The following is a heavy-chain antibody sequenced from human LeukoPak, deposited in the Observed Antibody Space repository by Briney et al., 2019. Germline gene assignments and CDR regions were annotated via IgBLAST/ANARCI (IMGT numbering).Heavy chain of an antibody. CDR1: GDSVSSNSAA. CDR3: VRDYFDSSGARRGFDY. V-gene: IGHV6-1*01. Sequence: SQTLSLTCAISGDSVSSNSAAWNWIRQSPSRGLEWLGRTYYSSKWYNDYAVSVKSRITINPDTSKNQFSLQVNSVTPEDTAVYYCVRDYFDSSGARRGFDYWGQGTLVTVSS. J-gene: IGHJ4*02. D-gene: IGHD3-22*01. CDR2: TYYSSKWYN.